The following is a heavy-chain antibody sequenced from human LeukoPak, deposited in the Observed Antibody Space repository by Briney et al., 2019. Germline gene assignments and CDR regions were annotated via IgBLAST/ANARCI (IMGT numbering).Heavy chain of an antibody. CDR1: GFTITTYA. D-gene: IGHD1-26*01. CDR2: IGGGGTE. V-gene: IGHV3-23*01. Sequence: GGSLRLSCAAPGFTITTYAVNWVRQAPGKGLEWVSDIGGGGTEYYADSVKGRFIISTDSSQNLVHFQMNMLTIEDTAGYYCMSAQGALDYWGQGTLVTVSS. J-gene: IGHJ4*02. CDR3: MSAQGALDY.